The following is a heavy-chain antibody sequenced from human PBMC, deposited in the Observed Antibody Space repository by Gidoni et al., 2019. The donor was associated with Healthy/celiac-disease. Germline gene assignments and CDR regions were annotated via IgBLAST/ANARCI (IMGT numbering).Heavy chain of an antibody. D-gene: IGHD3-10*01. Sequence: QVQLQQWGAGLLKPSETLSLTCAVYGGSFRGYYWSWIRQPPGKGLEWIGEINHSGSTNYNPSLKSRVTISVDTSKNQFSLKLSSVTAADTAVYYCARGTYYGSGSYYKRERNWFDPWGQGTLVTVSS. CDR3: ARGTYYGSGSYYKRERNWFDP. CDR1: GGSFRGYY. J-gene: IGHJ5*02. CDR2: INHSGST. V-gene: IGHV4-34*01.